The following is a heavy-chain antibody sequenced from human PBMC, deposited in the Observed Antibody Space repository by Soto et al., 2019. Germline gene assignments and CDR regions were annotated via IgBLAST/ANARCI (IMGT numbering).Heavy chain of an antibody. J-gene: IGHJ6*02. D-gene: IGHD6-6*01. CDR2: IDPSDSYT. CDR1: GYSFTSYW. CDR3: ARRWVDSSSSPYYYYGMDV. Sequence: GESLKISCKGSGYSFTSYWISWVRQMPGKGLEWMGRIDPSDSYTNYSPSFQGHVTISADKSISTAYLQWSSLKASDTAMYYCARRWVDSSSSPYYYYGMDVWGQGTTVTVS. V-gene: IGHV5-10-1*01.